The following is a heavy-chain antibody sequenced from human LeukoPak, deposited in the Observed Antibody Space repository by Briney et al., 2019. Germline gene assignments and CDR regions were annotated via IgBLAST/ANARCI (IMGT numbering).Heavy chain of an antibody. Sequence: GRSLRLSCAASGFTFSSYAMHWVRQAPGKGLEWVALISYDGSNKYYADSVKGRFTTSRDNSKNTLYLQMNSLRAEDTAVYYCARGRPYSSTHYFDYWGQGTLVTVSS. J-gene: IGHJ4*02. CDR1: GFTFSSYA. CDR3: ARGRPYSSTHYFDY. D-gene: IGHD6-13*01. V-gene: IGHV3-30-3*01. CDR2: ISYDGSNK.